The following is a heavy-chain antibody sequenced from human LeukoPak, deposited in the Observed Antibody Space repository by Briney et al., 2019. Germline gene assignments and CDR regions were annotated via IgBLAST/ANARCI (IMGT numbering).Heavy chain of an antibody. V-gene: IGHV3-7*03. J-gene: IGHJ3*02. CDR3: ATASLSGSYYREGAFDI. Sequence: GGSLRLSCAASGFTFKNSWMSWVRQAPGKGLEWVANINQDGGEKYYVDSVKGRFTISRDNSKNTLYLQMNSLRSEDTAVYYCATASLSGSYYREGAFDIWGQGTMVTVSS. D-gene: IGHD1-26*01. CDR1: GFTFKNSW. CDR2: INQDGGEK.